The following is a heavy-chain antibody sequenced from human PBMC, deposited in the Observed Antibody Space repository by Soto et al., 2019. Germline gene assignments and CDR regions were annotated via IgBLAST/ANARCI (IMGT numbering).Heavy chain of an antibody. CDR2: TTPIFGTA. J-gene: IGHJ4*02. V-gene: IGHV1-69*12. Sequence: QVQLVQSGAEVKKPGSSVKVSCKASGGTFSSYAISWVRQAPGQGLEWMGGTTPIFGTANYAQKFKGRVTFTADESRSTAYMELSILRSEDTAVYYGAREPQEGATGGVFGYWGQGTLVTVSS. D-gene: IGHD1-26*01. CDR3: AREPQEGATGGVFGY. CDR1: GGTFSSYA.